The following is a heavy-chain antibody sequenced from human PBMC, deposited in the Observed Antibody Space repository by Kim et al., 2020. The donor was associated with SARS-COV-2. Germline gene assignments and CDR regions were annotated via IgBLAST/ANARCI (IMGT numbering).Heavy chain of an antibody. CDR3: VKDFSPYSYGTFDY. CDR2: ISGDGGST. CDR1: GFTFDDYA. D-gene: IGHD3-10*01. V-gene: IGHV3-43*02. J-gene: IGHJ4*02. Sequence: GGSLRLSCVASGFTFDDYAIHWVRLVPEKGLQWVSLISGDGGSTYYATFAKGRFTISRDKRERSLSLQMSSLTTEDTGLYSCVKDFSPYSYGTFDYWGQGTQVTVSS.